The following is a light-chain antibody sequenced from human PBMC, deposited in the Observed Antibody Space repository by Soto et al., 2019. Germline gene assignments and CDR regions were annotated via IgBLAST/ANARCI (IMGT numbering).Light chain of an antibody. J-gene: IGKJ2*01. Sequence: DIVMTQSPLSLPVTPGEPASISCRSRQSLLHHNGHNYLDWYLQKPGQSPQVLIYLSFNRASGVPDRFSGSGSGTDFTLKISRVEAEDVGVYYCIQTLQAPYTCGQGTKLEIK. CDR1: QSLLHHNGHNY. CDR3: IQTLQAPYT. CDR2: LSF. V-gene: IGKV2-28*01.